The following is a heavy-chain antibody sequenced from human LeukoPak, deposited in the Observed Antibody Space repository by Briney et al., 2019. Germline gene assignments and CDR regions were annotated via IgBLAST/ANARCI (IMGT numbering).Heavy chain of an antibody. CDR3: AKDISLSDYDILTGTGFDY. Sequence: PGGCLRLSCAASGFTFDDYAIHAGRQGPGKGLEWVSGMCWNSGSTGYAESVKGRFTISRDNAKNPLYLQMNSLRPEDTAVYYCAKDISLSDYDILTGTGFDYWGQGTLVTVSS. CDR2: MCWNSGST. D-gene: IGHD3-9*01. V-gene: IGHV3-9*01. J-gene: IGHJ4*02. CDR1: GFTFDDYA.